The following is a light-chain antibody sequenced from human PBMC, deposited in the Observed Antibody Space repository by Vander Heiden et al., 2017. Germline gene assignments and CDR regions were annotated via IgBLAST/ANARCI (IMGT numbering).Light chain of an antibody. Sequence: SYVLTQPPSVSVAPGKTARSTCGGNNIGSKSVHWYQQKPGQAPVLVIYYDSDRPSGIPERFSGSNSGNTATLTISRVEAGDEADYYCQVWDSSSAVFGGGTQLTVL. CDR2: YDS. CDR1: NIGSKS. V-gene: IGLV3-21*04. CDR3: QVWDSSSAV. J-gene: IGLJ7*01.